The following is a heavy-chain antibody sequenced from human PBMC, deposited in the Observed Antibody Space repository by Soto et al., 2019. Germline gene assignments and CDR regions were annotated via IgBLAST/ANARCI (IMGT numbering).Heavy chain of an antibody. J-gene: IGHJ4*02. CDR2: ISYDGSNK. V-gene: IGHV3-30-3*01. D-gene: IGHD3-22*01. Sequence: PGGSLRLSCAASGFTFSSYAMHWVRQAPGKGLEWVAVISYDGSNKYYADSVKGRFTISRDNSKNTLYLQMNSLRAEDTAVYYCARDTYYYDSSGALAFDSWGQGT. CDR1: GFTFSSYA. CDR3: ARDTYYYDSSGALAFDS.